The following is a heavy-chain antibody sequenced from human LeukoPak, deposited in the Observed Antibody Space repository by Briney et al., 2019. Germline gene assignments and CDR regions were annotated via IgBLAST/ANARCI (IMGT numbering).Heavy chain of an antibody. CDR1: GFTFSNYP. D-gene: IGHD3-10*01. V-gene: IGHV3-30-3*01. Sequence: PGGSLRLSCAASGFTFSNYPMHWVRQAPGKGLEWLAVISSDGGTKYYADSVQGRFTVSRDNAKNTLYLQMNSLRAEDTAVYYCARDARGDYFDYWGQGTLVTVSS. CDR2: ISSDGGTK. J-gene: IGHJ4*02. CDR3: ARDARGDYFDY.